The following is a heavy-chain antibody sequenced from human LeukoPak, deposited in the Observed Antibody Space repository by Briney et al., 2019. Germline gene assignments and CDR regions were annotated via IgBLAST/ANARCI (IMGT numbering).Heavy chain of an antibody. CDR2: IMIGGDRK. CDR3: ARVNSRDWSFDL. CDR1: GFTFNNYA. D-gene: IGHD1-7*01. J-gene: IGHJ2*01. V-gene: IGHV3-23*01. Sequence: GGSLRLSCAVSGFTFNNYAMSWVRRAPRKGLEWVSTIMIGGDRKHYADSVKGRFTISRDNAKNSLYLQMTSLRAEDTAVYYCARVNSRDWSFDLWGRGTQVAVSS.